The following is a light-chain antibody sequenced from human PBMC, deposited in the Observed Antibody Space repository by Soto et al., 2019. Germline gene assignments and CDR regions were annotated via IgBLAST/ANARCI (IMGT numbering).Light chain of an antibody. CDR2: HAS. V-gene: IGKV3-15*01. J-gene: IGKJ4*01. CDR1: QSVSNN. CDR3: QQYNEWPLT. Sequence: EIVMTQSPATLSVSPGERATLSCRASQSVSNNLAWYQQKPGQAPRLLIYHASTGATGIPARFSGSGSGTELTLTISSVQPGDFAVYYCQQYNEWPLTFGGGTKVEIK.